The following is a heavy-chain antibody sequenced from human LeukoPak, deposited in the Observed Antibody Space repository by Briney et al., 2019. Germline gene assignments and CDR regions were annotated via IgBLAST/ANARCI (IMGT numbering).Heavy chain of an antibody. CDR1: GGSISSSSYY. J-gene: IGHJ4*02. CDR3: TAQGGWYIDY. CDR2: INYSGNT. D-gene: IGHD6-19*01. V-gene: IGHV4-39*07. Sequence: SETLSLTCTVSGGSISSSSYYWGWIRQPPGKGLEWIGSINYSGNTYYDPSLKSRVTISVDTSRNQFSLKLNSMTAADTAVYYCTAQGGWYIDYWGQGTLVTVSS.